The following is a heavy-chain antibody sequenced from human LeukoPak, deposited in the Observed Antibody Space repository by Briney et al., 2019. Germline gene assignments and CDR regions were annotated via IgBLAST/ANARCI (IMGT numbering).Heavy chain of an antibody. V-gene: IGHV3-74*01. CDR3: VRDNGGEHL. CDR1: GFTFSSYW. CDR2: INNDGSST. J-gene: IGHJ4*02. Sequence: GGSLRLSCAASGFTFSSYWMYWVRQAPGKGLVWVSRINNDGSSTIYADSVKGRFTISRDNAENTLYLQMNSLRDDDTAVYYCVRDNGGEHLWGQGTLVTVSS. D-gene: IGHD3-16*01.